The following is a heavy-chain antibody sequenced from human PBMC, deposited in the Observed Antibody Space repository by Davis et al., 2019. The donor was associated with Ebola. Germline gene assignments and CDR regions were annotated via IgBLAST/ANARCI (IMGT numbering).Heavy chain of an antibody. CDR2: INPSAGDP. D-gene: IGHD1-26*01. V-gene: IGHV1-46*01. CDR3: ARAGYGSDLPDTYFYYYGMDV. CDR1: GYTFRNYY. Sequence: ASVKVSCKASGYTFRNYYIHWVRQAPGQGLEWMGLINPSAGDPRYAPRFRGRVTMTRDTSTSTVYMELNSLGYDDTAVYFCARAGYGSDLPDTYFYYYGMDVWGKGTTVAVSS. J-gene: IGHJ6*04.